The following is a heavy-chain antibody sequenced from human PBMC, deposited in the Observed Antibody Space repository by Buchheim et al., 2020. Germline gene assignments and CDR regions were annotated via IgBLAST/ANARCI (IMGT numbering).Heavy chain of an antibody. J-gene: IGHJ6*02. V-gene: IGHV3-23*01. CDR3: AKDAYPELLWFGESEYGMDV. D-gene: IGHD3-10*01. Sequence: EVQLLESGGGLVQPGGSLRLSCAASGFTFSSYAMSWVRQAPGKGLEWVSAISGSGGSTYYADSVKGRFTISRDNSKNTLYLQMNSLRAEDTAVYYYAKDAYPELLWFGESEYGMDVWGQGTT. CDR1: GFTFSSYA. CDR2: ISGSGGST.